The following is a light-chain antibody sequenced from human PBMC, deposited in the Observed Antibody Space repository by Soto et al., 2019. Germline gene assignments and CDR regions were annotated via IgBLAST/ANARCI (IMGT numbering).Light chain of an antibody. Sequence: DIQMTQSPSVVSASVGDRVTITCRASQDVTFWLAWYQQRPGKAPNLLIFAASSLQSGVPSRFSGSGSGTDFTLTISSLQPEDFATYYCQQANSFPLTFGGGTRVEIK. CDR1: QDVTFW. CDR3: QQANSFPLT. CDR2: AAS. V-gene: IGKV1-12*01. J-gene: IGKJ4*01.